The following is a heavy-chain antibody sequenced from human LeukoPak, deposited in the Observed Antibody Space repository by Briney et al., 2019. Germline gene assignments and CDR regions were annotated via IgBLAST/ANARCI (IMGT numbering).Heavy chain of an antibody. D-gene: IGHD1-26*01. CDR1: GGSISSSNW. V-gene: IGHV4-4*02. Sequence: SETLSLTCAVSGGSISSSNWWSWVRPPPGKGLEWIGEIYHSGSTNYNPSLKSRVTISVDKSKNQFSLKLSSVTAADTAVYYCATNIPTPTTSPPLGYWGQGALVIVSS. CDR2: IYHSGST. CDR3: ATNIPTPTTSPPLGY. J-gene: IGHJ4*02.